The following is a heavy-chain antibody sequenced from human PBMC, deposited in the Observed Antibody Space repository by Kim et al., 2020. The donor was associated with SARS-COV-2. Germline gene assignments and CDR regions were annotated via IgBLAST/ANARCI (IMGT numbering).Heavy chain of an antibody. J-gene: IGHJ5*02. V-gene: IGHV1-3*01. Sequence: YSQKFQGRVTITRDTSASTAYMELSSLRSEDTAVYYCARGRWLAYNWFDPWGQGTLVTVSS. D-gene: IGHD6-19*01. CDR3: ARGRWLAYNWFDP.